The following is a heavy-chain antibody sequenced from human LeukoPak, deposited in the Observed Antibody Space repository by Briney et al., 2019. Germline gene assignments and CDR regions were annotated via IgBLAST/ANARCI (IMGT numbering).Heavy chain of an antibody. CDR3: ARVPRGYYDTLVVPFDY. D-gene: IGHD3-22*01. Sequence: PGRSLRLSCAASGFTFDDYAMHWVRQAPGKGLEWVSGISWNSGSIGYVDSVKGRFTISRDNAKNSLYLQMNSLRAEDTAVYYCARVPRGYYDTLVVPFDYWGQGTLVTVSS. V-gene: IGHV3-9*01. J-gene: IGHJ4*02. CDR1: GFTFDDYA. CDR2: ISWNSGSI.